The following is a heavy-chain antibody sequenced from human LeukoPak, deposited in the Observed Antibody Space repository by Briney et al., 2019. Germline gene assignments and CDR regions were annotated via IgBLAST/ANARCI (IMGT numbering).Heavy chain of an antibody. V-gene: IGHV2-5*02. CDR2: INWDDDA. J-gene: IGHJ4*02. Sequence: SGPTLVNPPQPLTLTCTFSGFSLNTRALGVGRIRQPPVKAPEWLAVINWDDDARYRPSLKTRLTITKDTSKNQVVLTMTDMAPVDTATFYCARERIVAASQVFDYWGQGTPVSVSS. CDR1: GFSLNTRALG. CDR3: ARERIVAASQVFDY. D-gene: IGHD1-26*01.